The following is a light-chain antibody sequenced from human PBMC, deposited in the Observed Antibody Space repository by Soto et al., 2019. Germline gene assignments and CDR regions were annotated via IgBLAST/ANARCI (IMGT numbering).Light chain of an antibody. J-gene: IGLJ3*02. Sequence: QSALTQPPSASGSPGQSVTISCTGTSSDIGRYNLVSWYQQHPGKAPKVMIYEVTKRPSGVSDHFSGSKSGNTASLTISGLQAEDEADYYCCSYAGSSTLVFGGGTKLTVL. CDR3: CSYAGSSTLV. CDR1: SSDIGRYNL. V-gene: IGLV2-23*02. CDR2: EVT.